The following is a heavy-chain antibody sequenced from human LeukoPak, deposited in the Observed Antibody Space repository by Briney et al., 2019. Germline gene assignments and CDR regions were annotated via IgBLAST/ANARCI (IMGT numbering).Heavy chain of an antibody. CDR2: IYLGDSDT. Sequence: GESLKISCKGSGYSFTSYWIGWGRQMPGKGLEWMGIIYLGDSDTRYSPSFQGQVTISADKSINTVYLQWSSLKASDTAMYYCARHSRGAGDGFDYWGQGTLVTVSS. J-gene: IGHJ4*02. CDR1: GYSFTSYW. CDR3: ARHSRGAGDGFDY. D-gene: IGHD2-21*02. V-gene: IGHV5-51*01.